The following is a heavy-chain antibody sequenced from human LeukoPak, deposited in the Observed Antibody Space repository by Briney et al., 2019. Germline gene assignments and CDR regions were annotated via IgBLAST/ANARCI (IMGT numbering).Heavy chain of an antibody. CDR2: IYSSGMT. D-gene: IGHD4-17*01. CDR1: GFTVSSNY. CDR3: ARDLYGVSHDY. J-gene: IGHJ4*02. V-gene: IGHV3-53*01. Sequence: GGSLRLSCAASGFTVSSNYMSWVRQAPGKGLEWVSVIYSSGMTYYADSVKGRFTISRDNSKNALYLHMNSLRAEDTAVYYCARDLYGVSHDYWGQGTLVTVSS.